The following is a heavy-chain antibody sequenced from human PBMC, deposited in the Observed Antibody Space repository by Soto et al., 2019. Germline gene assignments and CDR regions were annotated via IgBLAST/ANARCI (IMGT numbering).Heavy chain of an antibody. CDR2: INPGGGST. CDR3: ARATSSSGFDY. J-gene: IGHJ4*02. D-gene: IGHD6-6*01. Sequence: QVQLVQSGAEVKKPGASVKVSYKASGYTFAGYYMHWVRQAPGQGLEWVGIINPGGGSTSDAQRFQGRVTMTTDTSTSTVYMELSSLRSDDTAVYYCARATSSSGFDYWGQGTLVTVSS. CDR1: GYTFAGYY. V-gene: IGHV1-46*01.